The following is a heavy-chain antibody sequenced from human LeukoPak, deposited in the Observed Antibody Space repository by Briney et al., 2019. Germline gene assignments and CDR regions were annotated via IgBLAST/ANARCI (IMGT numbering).Heavy chain of an antibody. J-gene: IGHJ4*02. CDR1: GFTFSTYW. Sequence: GGSLRLSSAASGFTFSTYWMSWVRQAPGKGLEWVANIKHDGSEKYYVDSVKGRFTISRDNAKNSLYLQMTSLRAEDTAVYYCARVGDLSLPGAILLDYWGQGTLVTVSS. V-gene: IGHV3-7*01. CDR3: ARVGDLSLPGAILLDY. CDR2: IKHDGSEK. D-gene: IGHD2-2*02.